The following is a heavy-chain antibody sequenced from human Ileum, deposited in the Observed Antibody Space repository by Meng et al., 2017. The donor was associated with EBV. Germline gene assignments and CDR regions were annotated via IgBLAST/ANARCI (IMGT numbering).Heavy chain of an antibody. CDR3: ARGQKGYFDL. CDR1: GGSISSSNYY. V-gene: IGHV4-30-4*01. CDR2: IYNSGST. Sequence: LQELGPGLVKPSQTLALTCTFSGGSISSSNYYWSWIRQPPGKGLEWSGHIYNSGSTYYNPSLQSRITISVDTSKNQFSLKLSSVTAADTAVYYCARGQKGYFDLWGRGTLVTVSS. J-gene: IGHJ2*01.